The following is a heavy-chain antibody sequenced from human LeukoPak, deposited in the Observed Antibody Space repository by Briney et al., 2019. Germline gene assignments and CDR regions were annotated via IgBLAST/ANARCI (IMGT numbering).Heavy chain of an antibody. J-gene: IGHJ6*02. Sequence: PGGSLRLSCAASGFTFSTFAMSWLRQAPGTGLEWVSCFSGSGASTYYADSVKGRFTISRDNSKNTLYLQMNSLRAEDTAVYYCAKFSPTPLLNYYYYGMDFWGQGTTVTVSS. CDR1: GFTFSTFA. V-gene: IGHV3-23*01. CDR3: AKFSPTPLLNYYYYGMDF. CDR2: FSGSGAST.